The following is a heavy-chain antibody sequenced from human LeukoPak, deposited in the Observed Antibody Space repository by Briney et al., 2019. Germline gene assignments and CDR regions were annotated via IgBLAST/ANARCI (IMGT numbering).Heavy chain of an antibody. CDR2: ISYDGSNK. CDR3: ARVYQGVSLFDGIDY. Sequence: SGGSLRLSCAASGFTFSSYAMHWVRQAPGKGLEWVAVISYDGSNKYYADSVKGRFTISRDNAKKSLYLQMNSLRAEDTAVYYCARVYQGVSLFDGIDYWGQGTLVTVSS. V-gene: IGHV3-30*04. J-gene: IGHJ4*02. D-gene: IGHD3-10*01. CDR1: GFTFSSYA.